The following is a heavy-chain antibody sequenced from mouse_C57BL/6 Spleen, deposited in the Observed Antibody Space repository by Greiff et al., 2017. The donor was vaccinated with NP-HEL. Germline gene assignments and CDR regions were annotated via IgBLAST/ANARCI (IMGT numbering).Heavy chain of an antibody. V-gene: IGHV10-1*01. D-gene: IGHD2-4*01. Sequence: DVMLVESGGGLVQPKGSLKLSCAASGFSFNTYAMNWVRQAPGKGLEWVARIRSKSNNYATYYADSVKDRFTISRDDSESMLYLQMNNLKTEDTAMYYCVRDYDYEDAWFAYWGQGTLVTVSA. J-gene: IGHJ3*01. CDR1: GFSFNTYA. CDR2: IRSKSNNYAT. CDR3: VRDYDYEDAWFAY.